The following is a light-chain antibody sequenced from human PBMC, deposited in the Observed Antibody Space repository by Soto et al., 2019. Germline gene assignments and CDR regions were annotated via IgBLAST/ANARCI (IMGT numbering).Light chain of an antibody. J-gene: IGLJ1*01. CDR3: CSSGGSPTYV. Sequence: QSVLTQPASGSGSPGQSITISCTGTGSNVGSYKLVSWYQQHPGKPPKLMIFEVNKRPSGVSNRFSGSKSGNTASLTISGLKVEDEADYYCCSSGGSPTYVFGTGTKLTVL. V-gene: IGLV2-23*02. CDR2: EVN. CDR1: GSNVGSYKL.